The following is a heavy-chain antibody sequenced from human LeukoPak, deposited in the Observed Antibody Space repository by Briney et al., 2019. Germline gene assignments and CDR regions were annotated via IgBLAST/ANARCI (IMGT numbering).Heavy chain of an antibody. CDR1: GDSVSSNSAA. CDR3: ARVPVVPAAMGDYMDV. Sequence: SQTLSLTCAISGDSVSSNSAAWNWIRQSPSRGLEWLGRTYYRSKWYNDYAVSVKSRITINPDTSKNQFSLQLNSVTPEDTAVYYCARVPVVPAAMGDYMDVWGKGTTVTVSS. D-gene: IGHD2-2*01. V-gene: IGHV6-1*01. CDR2: TYYRSKWYN. J-gene: IGHJ6*03.